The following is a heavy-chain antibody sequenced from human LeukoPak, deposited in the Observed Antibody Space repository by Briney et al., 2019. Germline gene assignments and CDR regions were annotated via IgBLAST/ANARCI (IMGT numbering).Heavy chain of an antibody. Sequence: SSVKVSCKASGGTFSSSPISWVRQAPGQGLEWMGRIIPMFSTSNYAQKFQDRVAITTDESTRTAYMELRSLRFEDTAVFYCASDYGDYIYWGQGALVTVSS. CDR3: ASDYGDYIY. CDR2: IIPMFSTS. V-gene: IGHV1-69*05. J-gene: IGHJ4*02. D-gene: IGHD4-17*01. CDR1: GGTFSSSP.